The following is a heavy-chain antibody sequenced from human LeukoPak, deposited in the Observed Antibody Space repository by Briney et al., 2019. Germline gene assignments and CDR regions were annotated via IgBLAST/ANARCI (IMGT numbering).Heavy chain of an antibody. CDR1: GGTFSSYT. Sequence: SVKVSCKASGGTFSSYTISWVRQAPGQGLEWMGRIIPILGIANYAQKFQGRVTITADKSTSTAYMELSSLRSEDTAVYYCARELLRYFDRGYYYYYYMDVWGKGTAVTVSS. CDR3: ARELLRYFDRGYYYYYYMDV. J-gene: IGHJ6*03. D-gene: IGHD3-9*01. V-gene: IGHV1-69*04. CDR2: IIPILGIA.